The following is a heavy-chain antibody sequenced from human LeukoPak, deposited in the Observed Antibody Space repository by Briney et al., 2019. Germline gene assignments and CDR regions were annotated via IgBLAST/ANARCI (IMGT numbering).Heavy chain of an antibody. CDR1: GITLSDFW. Sequence: PGGSLRLSCAASGITLSDFWFSWVRQAPGKGVEWVARIKAKIHGETIDYAAPVRGRFIISRDDSRNTVYLQMNSLKFEDTAMYYCTRRSTIWGRGTRVTVSS. CDR2: IKAKIHGETI. CDR3: TRRSTI. V-gene: IGHV3-15*01. J-gene: IGHJ4*02. D-gene: IGHD5-24*01.